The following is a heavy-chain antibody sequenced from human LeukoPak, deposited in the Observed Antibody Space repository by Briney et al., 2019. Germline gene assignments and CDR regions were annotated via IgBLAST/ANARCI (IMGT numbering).Heavy chain of an antibody. D-gene: IGHD5-24*01. CDR3: ARDVVPWDGYNQMGLDAFDI. J-gene: IGHJ3*02. V-gene: IGHV4-31*03. Sequence: SQTLSLTCTVSGDSVSSGAYYWNWIRQHPGKGLEWLGYVYYSGGTYYNPSLKSRVAISIDTSRNQFSLKLSSVTAADTAVYYCARDVVPWDGYNQMGLDAFDIWGQGTMVTVSS. CDR2: VYYSGGT. CDR1: GDSVSSGAYY.